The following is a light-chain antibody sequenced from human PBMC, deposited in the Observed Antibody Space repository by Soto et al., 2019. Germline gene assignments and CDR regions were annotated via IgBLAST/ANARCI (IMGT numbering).Light chain of an antibody. CDR3: QQYKTHWT. Sequence: IQMTQSPSTLSASFGGRVTIVCRASEIVNKWLAWYQQKPGQAPKILISKASNLEKGVPSRFSGSGSETEFTLTISSVQPEDSATYYCQQYKTHWTFGPGTKVDIK. V-gene: IGKV1-5*03. CDR1: EIVNKW. J-gene: IGKJ1*01. CDR2: KAS.